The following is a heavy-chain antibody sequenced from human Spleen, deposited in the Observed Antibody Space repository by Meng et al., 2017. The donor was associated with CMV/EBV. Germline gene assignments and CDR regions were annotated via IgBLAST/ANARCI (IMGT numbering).Heavy chain of an antibody. D-gene: IGHD5-12*01. V-gene: IGHV3-21*01. Sequence: GGSLRLSCAASGFTFSSYSMNWVRQAPGKGLEWVSSISSSSSYIYYADSVKGRFTISRDNAKNSLYLQMNSLRAEDTAVYYCARDPPTTHAFDIWGQGTMVTVSS. CDR2: ISSSSSYI. CDR3: ARDPPTTHAFDI. CDR1: GFTFSSYS. J-gene: IGHJ3*02.